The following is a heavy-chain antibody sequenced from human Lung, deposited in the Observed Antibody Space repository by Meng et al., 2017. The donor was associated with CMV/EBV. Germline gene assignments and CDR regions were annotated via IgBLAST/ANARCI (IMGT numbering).Heavy chain of an antibody. D-gene: IGHD3-10*01. V-gene: IGHV4-4*02. CDR1: GDSITNHNW. Sequence: QVASRVSGTEPVTPSWTLSLSCAGSGDSITNHNWWAWVRQPAGKGLGWIGEIPQSGSSAYSPSLKSRVSMSIDKSKTQFSLKLTSVTAADTAVYHCLRRSGGSVWGQGTLVTVSS. CDR3: LRRSGGSV. J-gene: IGHJ1*01. CDR2: IPQSGSS.